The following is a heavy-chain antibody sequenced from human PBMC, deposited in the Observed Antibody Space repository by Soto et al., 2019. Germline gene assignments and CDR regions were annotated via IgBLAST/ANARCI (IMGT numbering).Heavy chain of an antibody. CDR3: VRDTYCTTSSCYVFEY. D-gene: IGHD2-2*01. Sequence: VQLVDSGGGVVQPGRSLKLSCAACGFTFSSYGMHWVRQAPGKGLEWVAVIWDDGSNKFYADSVKGRFTLSRDNSKNTVYLQMSSLGAEDTAVYYCVRDTYCTTSSCYVFEYWGQGVLVTVSS. CDR1: GFTFSSYG. V-gene: IGHV3-33*01. CDR2: IWDDGSNK. J-gene: IGHJ4*02.